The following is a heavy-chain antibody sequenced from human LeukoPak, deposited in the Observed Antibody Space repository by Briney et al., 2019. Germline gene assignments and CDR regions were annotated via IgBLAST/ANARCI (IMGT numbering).Heavy chain of an antibody. D-gene: IGHD5-24*01. J-gene: IGHJ4*02. CDR2: ISSKAYGGTT. CDR1: GFSFGDYA. CDR3: AAGTRDGYNYVFDY. Sequence: PGGSLRLSCTTSGFSFGDYAMSWLRQAPGEGLEWVGFISSKAYGGTTEYAASVKGRSTISRDDSKSIAYLQMNSLKTEDTAVYYCAAGTRDGYNYVFDYWGQGTLVTVSS. V-gene: IGHV3-49*03.